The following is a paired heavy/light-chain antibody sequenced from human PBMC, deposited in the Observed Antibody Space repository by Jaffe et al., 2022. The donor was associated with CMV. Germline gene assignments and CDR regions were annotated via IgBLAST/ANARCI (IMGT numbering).Heavy chain of an antibody. CDR1: GFTFSSYA. CDR3: ASKTVVPGTRVGLANYYYYYMDV. CDR2: ISGSGGST. J-gene: IGHJ6*03. D-gene: IGHD2-2*01. Sequence: EVQLVESGGGLVQPGGSLRLSCAASGFTFSSYAMSWVRQAPGKGLEWVSAISGSGGSTYYADSVKGRFTISRDNSKNTLYLQMNSLRAEDTAVYYCASKTVVPGTRVGLANYYYYYMDVWGKGTTVTVSS. V-gene: IGHV3-23*04.
Light chain of an antibody. CDR2: LGS. CDR3: MQALQTPR. CDR1: QSLLHSNGYNY. J-gene: IGKJ3*01. V-gene: IGKV2-28*01. Sequence: DIVMTQSPLSLPVTPGEPASISCRSSQSLLHSNGYNYLDWYLQKPGQSPQLLIYLGSNRASGVPDRFSGSGSGTDFTLKISRVEAEDVGVYYCMQALQTPRFGPGTKVDIK.